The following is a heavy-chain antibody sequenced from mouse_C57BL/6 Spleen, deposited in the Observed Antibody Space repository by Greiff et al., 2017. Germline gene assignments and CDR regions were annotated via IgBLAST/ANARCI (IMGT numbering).Heavy chain of an antibody. V-gene: IGHV1-54*01. CDR1: GYAFTNYL. Sequence: QVQLQQSGAELVRPGTSVKVSCKASGYAFTNYLIEWVKQRPGQGLEWIGVINPGSGGTNYNEKFKGKATLTADKSSSTAYMQLSSLTSEDSAVYFCAREDDGYYDWFADWGQGTLVTVSA. CDR3: AREDDGYYDWFAD. CDR2: INPGSGGT. D-gene: IGHD2-3*01. J-gene: IGHJ3*01.